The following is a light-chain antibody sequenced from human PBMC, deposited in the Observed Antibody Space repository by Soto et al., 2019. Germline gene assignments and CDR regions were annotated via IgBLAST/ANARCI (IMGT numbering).Light chain of an antibody. CDR2: DAS. J-gene: IGKJ3*01. CDR1: QSISIN. Sequence: MTQSPATLSVSPGERATLSCRASQSISINLAWYQQKPGKAPKLLIYDASSLESGVPSRFSGSGSGTEFTLTISSLQPDDFATYYCQQYNSYYTFGPGTKVDIK. V-gene: IGKV1-5*01. CDR3: QQYNSYYT.